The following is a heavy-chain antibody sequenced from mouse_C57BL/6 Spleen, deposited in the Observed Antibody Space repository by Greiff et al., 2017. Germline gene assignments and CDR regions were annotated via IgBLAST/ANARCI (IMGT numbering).Heavy chain of an antibody. Sequence: EVQLQESGPGMMKPSQSLSLTCTVTGYSITSGYDWHWIRHFPGNKLEWMGYISYSGSTNYNPSLKSRISITHDTSKNHFFLKLNSVTTEDTATYYCAREAYGLYAMDDWGQGTSVTVSS. CDR2: ISYSGST. J-gene: IGHJ4*01. CDR3: AREAYGLYAMDD. D-gene: IGHD1-1*02. CDR1: GYSITSGYD. V-gene: IGHV3-1*01.